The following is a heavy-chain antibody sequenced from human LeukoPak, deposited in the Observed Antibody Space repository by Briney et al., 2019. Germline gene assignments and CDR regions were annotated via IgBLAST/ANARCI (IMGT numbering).Heavy chain of an antibody. CDR2: ISTILGIA. CDR3: ARAPGLKLHRFDY. Sequence: SVTVSRQASGGTFSSYAISWVRQAPGQGLAWMGSISTILGIANYAQKFQGRVTITADQSTSTAYMELSSLGAEDTAVYYCARAPGLKLHRFDYWGQGTLVTVSS. V-gene: IGHV1-69*04. CDR1: GGTFSSYA. D-gene: IGHD1-7*01. J-gene: IGHJ4*02.